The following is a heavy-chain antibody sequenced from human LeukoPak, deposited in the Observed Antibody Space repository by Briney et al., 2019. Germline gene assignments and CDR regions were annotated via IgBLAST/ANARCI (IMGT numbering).Heavy chain of an antibody. CDR3: ARDGGSGSYYNLDY. CDR2: VIPIFGTA. V-gene: IGHV1-69*05. CDR1: GGTFSSYA. Sequence: SVKVSCQASGGTFSSYAISWVRQAPGQGLEWMGGVIPIFGTANYAQKFQGRVTITTDESTSTACMELSSLRSEDTAVYYCARDGGSGSYYNLDYWGQGTLVTVSS. D-gene: IGHD3-10*01. J-gene: IGHJ4*02.